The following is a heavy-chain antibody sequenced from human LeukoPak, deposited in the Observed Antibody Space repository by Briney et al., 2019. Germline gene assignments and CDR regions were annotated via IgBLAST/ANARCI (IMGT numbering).Heavy chain of an antibody. CDR1: GYSFTSYW. J-gene: IGHJ4*02. D-gene: IGHD2-2*01. Sequence: GESLKISCKGSGYSFTSYWIAWVRQMPGKGLEWMGIIYPGDSDTRYSPSFQGQVTFSADKSINTAYLQWSSLRASDTAMYYCARRQGCSSSSCPPDYWGQGTLVTVSP. V-gene: IGHV5-51*01. CDR2: IYPGDSDT. CDR3: ARRQGCSSSSCPPDY.